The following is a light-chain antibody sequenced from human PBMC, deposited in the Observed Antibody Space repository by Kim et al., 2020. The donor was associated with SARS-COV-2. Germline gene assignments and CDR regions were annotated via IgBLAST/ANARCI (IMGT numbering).Light chain of an antibody. CDR2: KIS. Sequence: DVVMTQSPLSLPVTLGQPASISCRSNQRLVHSDGRTYLNWFHQRPGQSPRRLIYKISTRDSGVPDRYSGSGSGTDFTLEISRVEAEDVGIYYCMQTTHWPYTFGQGTKLEI. CDR1: QRLVHSDGRTY. CDR3: MQTTHWPYT. V-gene: IGKV2-30*02. J-gene: IGKJ2*01.